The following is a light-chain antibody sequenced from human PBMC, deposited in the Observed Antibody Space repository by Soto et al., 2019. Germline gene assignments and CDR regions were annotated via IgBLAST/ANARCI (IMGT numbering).Light chain of an antibody. V-gene: IGLV2-14*03. J-gene: IGLJ1*01. Sequence: SALTQPASVSGSPGQSITISCTGTSSDVGAYQYVSWYQQHPGKAPKLMIYDVSNRPSGVSNRFSGSKSGNTASLTISGLQAEDEADYYCSSYTSSSSYVFGTGTKVTVL. CDR3: SSYTSSSSYV. CDR1: SSDVGAYQY. CDR2: DVS.